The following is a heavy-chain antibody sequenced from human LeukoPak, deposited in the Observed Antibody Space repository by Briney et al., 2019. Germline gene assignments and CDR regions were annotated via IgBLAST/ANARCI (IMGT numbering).Heavy chain of an antibody. CDR2: THHGGGT. D-gene: IGHD1-14*01. CDR1: GGSLSADF. J-gene: IGHJ5*02. Sequence: SETLSLTCAVYGGSLSADFWSWIRQPPGKGLEWIGDTHHGGGTKYNPSLESRVTISVDTSKNQFSLRLTSVTAADTAVYYCAREPDRIRFDTWGQGALVTVSS. CDR3: AREPDRIRFDT. V-gene: IGHV4-34*01.